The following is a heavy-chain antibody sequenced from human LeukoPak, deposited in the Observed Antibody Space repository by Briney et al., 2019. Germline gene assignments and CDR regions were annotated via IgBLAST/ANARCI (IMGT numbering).Heavy chain of an antibody. CDR2: INHSGST. CDR1: GGSFSGYY. V-gene: IGHV4-34*01. J-gene: IGHJ4*02. CDR3: ARNYDSSGYYSPFDY. D-gene: IGHD3-22*01. Sequence: SETLSLTCAVYGGSFSGYYWSWIRQPPGKGLEWIGEINHSGSTNYNPSLKSRVTISVDTSKNQFSLKLSSVTAADTAVYYCARNYDSSGYYSPFDYWGQGTLVTVSS.